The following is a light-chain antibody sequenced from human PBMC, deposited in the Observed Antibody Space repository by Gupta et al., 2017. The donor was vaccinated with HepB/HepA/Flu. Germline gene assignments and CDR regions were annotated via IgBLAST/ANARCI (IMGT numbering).Light chain of an antibody. V-gene: IGLV10-54*04. CDR2: RNN. CDR1: NNDVGNKG. J-gene: IGLJ3*02. Sequence: QAGLTQPPSVSKYLRQTDTRTCPWNNNDVGNKGAAWLQQHQGHPPKLLSYRNNNRPSGISERFSASRSGNTASLTITGLQPEDEADYYCSAWDFSLSSWVFGGGTKLTVL. CDR3: SAWDFSLSSWV.